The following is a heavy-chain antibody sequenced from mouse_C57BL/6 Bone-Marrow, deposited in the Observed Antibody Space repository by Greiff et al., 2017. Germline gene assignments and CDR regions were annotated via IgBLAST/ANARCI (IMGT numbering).Heavy chain of an antibody. CDR3: VTRWLGDAMDY. CDR2: IRSKSNNYAT. Sequence: EVKLMESGGGLVQPKGSLKLSCAASGFSFNTYAMNWVRQAPGKGLEWVARIRSKSNNYATYYADSVKDRFTISSDDSESMLYLQMNNLKTEDTAMYYCVTRWLGDAMDYWGQGTSVTVSS. CDR1: GFSFNTYA. D-gene: IGHD2-3*01. J-gene: IGHJ4*01. V-gene: IGHV10-1*01.